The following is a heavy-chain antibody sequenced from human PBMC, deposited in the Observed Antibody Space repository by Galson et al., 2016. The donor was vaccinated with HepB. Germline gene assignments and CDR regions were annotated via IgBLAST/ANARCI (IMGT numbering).Heavy chain of an antibody. CDR3: ARDRDPRSSDWSSEAGPTFDI. D-gene: IGHD3-9*01. J-gene: IGHJ3*02. CDR2: ISSRGSDT. Sequence: SLRLSCAASGFTFRDYYVSWIRQAPGKGLEWVSYISSRGSDTNYADSVKGRFTISRDKSKMSVYLHMNSLRAEDTAVYYCARDRDPRSSDWSSEAGPTFDIWGQGTMVTVSS. V-gene: IGHV3-11*05. CDR1: GFTFRDYY.